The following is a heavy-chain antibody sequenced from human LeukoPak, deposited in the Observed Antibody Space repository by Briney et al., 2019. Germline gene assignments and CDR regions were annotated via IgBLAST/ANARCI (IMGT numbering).Heavy chain of an antibody. J-gene: IGHJ3*02. CDR3: AKDKVRSVLMVFAGAFDI. V-gene: IGHV3-9*01. D-gene: IGHD2-8*01. CDR2: ISWNSGTI. Sequence: GRSLRLSCAASGFTFDDYAMHWVRQAPGKGLEWVSGISWNSGTIGYADSVEGRFTISRDNAKNSLYLQMNSLRAEDTALYYCAKDKVRSVLMVFAGAFDIWGQGTMVTVSS. CDR1: GFTFDDYA.